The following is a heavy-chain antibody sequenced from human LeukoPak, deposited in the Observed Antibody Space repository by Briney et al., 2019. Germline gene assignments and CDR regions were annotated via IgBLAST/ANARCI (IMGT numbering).Heavy chain of an antibody. Sequence: GGSLRLSCTVSGFTVSTNSMSWVRQAPGKGLGWVSFIYSDNTHYSDSVKGRFTISRDNSKNTLYLQMNSLRAEDTAVYYCARRAGAYSHPYDYWGQGTLVTVSS. V-gene: IGHV3-53*01. CDR2: IYSDNT. J-gene: IGHJ4*02. D-gene: IGHD4/OR15-4a*01. CDR3: ARRAGAYSHPYDY. CDR1: GFTVSTNS.